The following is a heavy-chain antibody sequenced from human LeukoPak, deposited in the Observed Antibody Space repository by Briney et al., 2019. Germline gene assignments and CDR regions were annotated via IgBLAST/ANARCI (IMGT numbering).Heavy chain of an antibody. Sequence: PGGSLRLSCAASGFTFSSYAMSRVRQAPGKGLEWVSAISGSGGSTYYADSVKGRFTISRDNSKNTLYLQMNSLRAEDTAVYYCAKREYCSGGSCYSFYYYGMDVWGQGTTVTVSS. J-gene: IGHJ6*02. CDR2: ISGSGGST. CDR3: AKREYCSGGSCYSFYYYGMDV. CDR1: GFTFSSYA. D-gene: IGHD2-15*01. V-gene: IGHV3-23*01.